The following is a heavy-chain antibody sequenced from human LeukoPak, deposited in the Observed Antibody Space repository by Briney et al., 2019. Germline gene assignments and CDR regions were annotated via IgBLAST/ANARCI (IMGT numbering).Heavy chain of an antibody. J-gene: IGHJ4*02. CDR3: TTDMIVVVGFDY. D-gene: IGHD3-22*01. V-gene: IGHV3-11*05. CDR1: GFTFSDFY. CDR2: ISSSSSYT. Sequence: GGSLRLSCAASGFTFSDFYMSWIRQAPGKGLEWVSYISSSSSYTNYADSVKGRFTISRDNAKNSLYLQINSLRAEDTAVYYCTTDMIVVVGFDYWGQGTLVTVSS.